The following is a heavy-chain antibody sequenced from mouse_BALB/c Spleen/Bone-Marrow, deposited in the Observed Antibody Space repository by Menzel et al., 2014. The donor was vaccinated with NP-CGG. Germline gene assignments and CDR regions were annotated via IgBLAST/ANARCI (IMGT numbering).Heavy chain of an antibody. CDR1: GYTFSTYW. CDR3: ARWGRSRAMDY. CDR2: VLPGSGST. J-gene: IGHJ4*01. Sequence: QVQLQQSGAELMKPGASVKISCKATGYTFSTYWIEWVKQRPGHGLEWIGEVLPGSGSTNYNEKFKGKATFTADTSSNTAYIQLSSLTSEDSAVYYCARWGRSRAMDYWGQGTSVTVSS. V-gene: IGHV1-9*01. D-gene: IGHD6-1*01.